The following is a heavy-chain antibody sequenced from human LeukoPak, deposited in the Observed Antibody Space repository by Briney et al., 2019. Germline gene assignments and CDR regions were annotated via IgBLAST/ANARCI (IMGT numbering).Heavy chain of an antibody. CDR3: ATKLWVNGFDI. J-gene: IGHJ3*02. D-gene: IGHD2-21*01. V-gene: IGHV5-51*01. CDR1: GYSFTNYW. CDR2: IYPGDSDT. Sequence: HGESLKISCKGSGYSFTNYWIGWVRQMPGKGLEWMGIIYPGDSDTRYSPSFQGQVTISADKSISTAYLQWSSLKAPDTAMYSSATKLWVNGFDIWGQGTMVTVSS.